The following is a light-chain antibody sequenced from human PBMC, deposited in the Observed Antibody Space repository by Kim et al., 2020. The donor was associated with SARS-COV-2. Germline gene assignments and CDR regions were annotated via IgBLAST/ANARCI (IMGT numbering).Light chain of an antibody. CDR3: NSRDSSGNHLV. Sequence: SSELTQDPAVSVALGQTVRITCQGDSLRSYYASWYQHKPGQAPVLVIYGKNNRPSGIPDRFSGSSSGNTASLTITGAQAEDEAAYYCNSRDSSGNHLVFG. CDR1: SLRSYY. V-gene: IGLV3-19*01. CDR2: GKN. J-gene: IGLJ2*01.